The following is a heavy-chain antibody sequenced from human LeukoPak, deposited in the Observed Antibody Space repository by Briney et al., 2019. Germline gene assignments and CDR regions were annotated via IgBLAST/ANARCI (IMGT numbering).Heavy chain of an antibody. CDR3: ASYYRSSYGSFDY. CDR1: GGSISSGVYY. D-gene: IGHD5-18*01. J-gene: IGHJ4*02. Sequence: SGTLSVTSTVSGGSISSGVYYWSWISQPPGEGREWIGYVYYSGSTYYNPSLKSRVIISVDTSKKQFSLKLSSVTAADTAVYYCASYYRSSYGSFDYWGQGTLVTVSS. CDR2: VYYSGST. V-gene: IGHV4-30-4*08.